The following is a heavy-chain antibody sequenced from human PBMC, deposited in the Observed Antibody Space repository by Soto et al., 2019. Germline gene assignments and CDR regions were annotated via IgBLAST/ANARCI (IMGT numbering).Heavy chain of an antibody. V-gene: IGHV1-2*04. D-gene: IGHD2-21*02. CDR1: GYTFTGYY. J-gene: IGHJ4*02. Sequence: GASVKVSCKASGYTFTGYYMHWVRHAPGQGLEWMGWINPNSGGTNYAQKFQGWVTMTRDRSISTAYMELSRLRSDDMAVYYCARDGGGDLPFDYWGQGTLVTVSS. CDR3: ARDGGGDLPFDY. CDR2: INPNSGGT.